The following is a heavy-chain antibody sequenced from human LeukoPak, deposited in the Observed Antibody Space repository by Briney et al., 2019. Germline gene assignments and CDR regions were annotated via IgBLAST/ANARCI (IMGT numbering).Heavy chain of an antibody. CDR3: SSWYPYYYYYGMDV. CDR2: IYYSGST. CDR1: GGSISSSSYY. D-gene: IGHD6-13*01. V-gene: IGHV4-39*01. Sequence: PSETLSHTCTVSGGSISSSSYYWGWIRQPPGKGLEWIGSIYYSGSTYYNPSLKSRVTISVDTSKNQFSLKLSSVTAADTAVYYCSSWYPYYYYYGMDVWGQGTTVTVSS. J-gene: IGHJ6*02.